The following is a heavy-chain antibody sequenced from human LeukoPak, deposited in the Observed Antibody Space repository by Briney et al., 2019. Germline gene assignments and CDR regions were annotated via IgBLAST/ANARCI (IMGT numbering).Heavy chain of an antibody. V-gene: IGHV3-49*03. D-gene: IGHD3-10*01. Sequence: GGSLRLSCTASGFTFGDYAMSWFRQAPGKGLEWVGFIRSKAYGGTTEYAASVKGRFTISRDDSKSIAYLQMNSLRAEDTAVYYCARDQTEMVRGVMIYRGESSVLDYWGQGTLVTVSS. CDR3: ARDQTEMVRGVMIYRGESSVLDY. CDR2: IRSKAYGGTT. CDR1: GFTFGDYA. J-gene: IGHJ4*02.